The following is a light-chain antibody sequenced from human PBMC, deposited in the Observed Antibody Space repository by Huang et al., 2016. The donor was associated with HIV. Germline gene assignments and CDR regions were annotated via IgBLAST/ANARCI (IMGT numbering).Light chain of an antibody. V-gene: IGKV3-11*01. CDR2: DAS. CDR3: QQRSNWPLT. CDR1: QSVSSS. Sequence: EIVLTQSPATLSLSPGERATISCRASQSVSSSLAWYQHKPGQAPRLLIYDASNRATGIPARCSGSGSWTDFTLTISSLEPEDFAVYYCQQRSNWPLTFGGGTKVDIK. J-gene: IGKJ4*01.